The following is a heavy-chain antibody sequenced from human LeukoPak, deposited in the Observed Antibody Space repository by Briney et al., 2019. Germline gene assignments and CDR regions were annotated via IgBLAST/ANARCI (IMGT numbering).Heavy chain of an antibody. CDR3: ARVGKKYYYDSSGYYYATNAFDI. CDR1: GGSISSSNW. Sequence: PSETLSLTCAVSGGSISSSNWWSWVRQPPGKGLEWIGEIYHSGSTNYNPSLKSRVTISVDTSKNQFSLKLSSVTAADTAVYYCARVGKKYYYDSSGYYYATNAFDIWGQGTMVTVSS. CDR2: IYHSGST. J-gene: IGHJ3*02. V-gene: IGHV4-4*02. D-gene: IGHD3-22*01.